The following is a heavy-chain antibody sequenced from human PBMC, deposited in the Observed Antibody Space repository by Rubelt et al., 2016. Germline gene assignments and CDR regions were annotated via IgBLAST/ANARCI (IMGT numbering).Heavy chain of an antibody. V-gene: IGHV1-3*01. Sequence: QVQLVQSGSELHKPGASVKVSCKASGYTFSNYAIVWVRQAPGQRLEWMGWINAGNGNTKYSQKLQGRVTITRDTSASTAYMELSSLRSEDTAVYYCARDPDDYGDYWGQGTLVTVSS. D-gene: IGHD1-14*01. J-gene: IGHJ4*02. CDR1: GYTFSNYA. CDR3: ARDPDDYGDY. CDR2: INAGNGNT.